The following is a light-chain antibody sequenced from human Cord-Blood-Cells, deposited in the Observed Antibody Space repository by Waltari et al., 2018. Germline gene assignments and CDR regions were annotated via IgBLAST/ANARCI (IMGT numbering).Light chain of an antibody. CDR3: NSRDSSGNVV. V-gene: IGLV3-19*01. CDR1: SLRSYY. CDR2: GKN. Sequence: SSELTQDPAVSVALGQTVRITCQGDSLRSYYASWYQPKPGQAPVLVSYGKNNRPSGIPDRFSGSSSGNTASLTITGAQAEDEADYYCNSRDSSGNVVFGGGTKLTVL. J-gene: IGLJ2*01.